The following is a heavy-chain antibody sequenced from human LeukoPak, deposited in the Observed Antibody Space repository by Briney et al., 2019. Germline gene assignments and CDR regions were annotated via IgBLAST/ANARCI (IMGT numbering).Heavy chain of an antibody. D-gene: IGHD3-3*01. CDR3: ARSLAYYDFWSGYYGPNYFDY. Sequence: SETLSLTCAVSGGSISSSNWWSWVRQPPGKGLEWIGEIYHSGSTNYNPSLKSRVTISVDKSKNQFSLKLSSVTAADTAVYYCARSLAYYDFWSGYYGPNYFDYWGQGTLVIVSS. V-gene: IGHV4-4*02. CDR1: GGSISSSNW. J-gene: IGHJ4*02. CDR2: IYHSGST.